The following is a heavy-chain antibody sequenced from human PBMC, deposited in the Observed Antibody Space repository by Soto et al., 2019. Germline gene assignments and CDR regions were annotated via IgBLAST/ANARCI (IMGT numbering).Heavy chain of an antibody. D-gene: IGHD6-13*01. CDR2: IYYSGST. CDR1: GGSISSSSYY. Sequence: SETLSLTCTVSGGSISSSSYYWGWIRQPPGKGLEWIGSIYYSGSTYYNPSLKSRVTISVDTSKNQFSLKLSSGTAADTAVYYCARQGDQQLVDYWGQGTLVTVSS. CDR3: ARQGDQQLVDY. V-gene: IGHV4-39*01. J-gene: IGHJ4*02.